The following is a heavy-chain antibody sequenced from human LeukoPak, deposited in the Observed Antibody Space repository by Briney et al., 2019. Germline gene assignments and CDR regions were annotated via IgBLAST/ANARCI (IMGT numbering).Heavy chain of an antibody. J-gene: IGHJ6*03. CDR1: GYTFTGYY. V-gene: IGHV1-2*02. CDR2: INPNSGGT. D-gene: IGHD2-2*01. CDR3: ARGGNCSSTSCYAGAYYYYYMDV. Sequence: GASVKVSCKASGYTFTGYYMHWVRQAPGQGLEWMGWINPNSGGTNYAQKFQGRVTMTRDTSISTAYMELSRLRSDDTAVYYCARGGNCSSTSCYAGAYYYYYMDVWGKGTTVTISS.